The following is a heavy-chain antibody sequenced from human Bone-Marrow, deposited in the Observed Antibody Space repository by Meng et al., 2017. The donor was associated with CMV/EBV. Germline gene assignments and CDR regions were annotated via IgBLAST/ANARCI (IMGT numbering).Heavy chain of an antibody. CDR3: AKDIFEYSSSSPIWFDP. D-gene: IGHD6-6*01. Sequence: GESLKISCAASGFTFSSYAMHWVRQAPGKGLEWVSAISGSGGSTYYADSVKGRFTISRDNSKNTLYLQMNSLRAEDTAVYYCAKDIFEYSSSSPIWFDPWGQGTLVTVSS. CDR2: ISGSGGST. CDR1: GFTFSSYA. V-gene: IGHV3-23*01. J-gene: IGHJ5*02.